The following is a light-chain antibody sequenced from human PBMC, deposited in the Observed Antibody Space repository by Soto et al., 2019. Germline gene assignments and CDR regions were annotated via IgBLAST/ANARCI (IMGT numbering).Light chain of an antibody. V-gene: IGKV3-20*01. Sequence: EIVLTQSPGTLSLSPGEGATLSCRASQSIGGNFLAWYQQRRGQAPRHLIHGASNRATGIPDRFSGSGSGTDFTLTITRLEPEDVAVYYCQQYGGSPRTFGQGTKVEVK. J-gene: IGKJ1*01. CDR1: QSIGGNF. CDR2: GAS. CDR3: QQYGGSPRT.